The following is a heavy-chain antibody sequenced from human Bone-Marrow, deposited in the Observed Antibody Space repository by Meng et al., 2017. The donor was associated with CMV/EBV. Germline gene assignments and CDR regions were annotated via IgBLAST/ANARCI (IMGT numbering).Heavy chain of an antibody. CDR1: GGTFSSYT. D-gene: IGHD2-2*01. V-gene: IGHV1-69*02. Sequence: SCKASGGTFSSYTISWVRQAPGKGLEWMGRIIPILGIANYAQKFQGRVTITADKSTSTAYMELSSLRSEDTAVYYCASSTSVTGFGYWGQGTLVTVSS. CDR2: IIPILGIA. CDR3: ASSTSVTGFGY. J-gene: IGHJ4*02.